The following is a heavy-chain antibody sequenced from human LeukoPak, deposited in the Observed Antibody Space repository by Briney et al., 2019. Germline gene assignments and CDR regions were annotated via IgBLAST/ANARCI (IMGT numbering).Heavy chain of an antibody. CDR1: GYTFTSYA. CDR3: VRSEGQEGYFDY. CDR2: INAGNGNT. J-gene: IGHJ4*02. Sequence: ASVKVSCKASGYTFTSYAMHWVRQAPGQRLEWMGWINAGNGNTKYSQKFQGRVTITRDTSASTAYMELSSLRSEDTAVYYRVRSEGQEGYFDYWGQGTLVTVSS. V-gene: IGHV1-3*01.